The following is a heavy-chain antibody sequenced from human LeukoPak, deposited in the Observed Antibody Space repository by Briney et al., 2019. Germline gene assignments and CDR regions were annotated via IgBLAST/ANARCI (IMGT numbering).Heavy chain of an antibody. Sequence: SSETLSLTCTVSGGSISSYYWSWIRQPPGKGLEWIGYIYYSGSTNYNPSLKSRVTISVDTSKNQFSLKLSSVTAADTAVYYCARDQWFGDFGYFDYWGQGTLVTVSS. J-gene: IGHJ4*02. D-gene: IGHD3-10*01. CDR2: IYYSGST. CDR3: ARDQWFGDFGYFDY. V-gene: IGHV4-59*12. CDR1: GGSISSYY.